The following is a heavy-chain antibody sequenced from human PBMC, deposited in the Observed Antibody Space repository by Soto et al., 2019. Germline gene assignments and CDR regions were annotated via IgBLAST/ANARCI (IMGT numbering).Heavy chain of an antibody. D-gene: IGHD2-15*01. CDR2: IIPIFGTA. V-gene: IGHV1-69*13. CDR1: GGTFSSYA. CDR3: ARAYDCSGGSCPQYYYGMDV. Sequence: ASVKVSCKASGGTFSSYAISWVRQAPGQGLEWMGGIIPIFGTANYAQKFQGRVTITADESTSTAYMELSSLRSEDTAVYYCARAYDCSGGSCPQYYYGMDVWGQGSTVTVSS. J-gene: IGHJ6*02.